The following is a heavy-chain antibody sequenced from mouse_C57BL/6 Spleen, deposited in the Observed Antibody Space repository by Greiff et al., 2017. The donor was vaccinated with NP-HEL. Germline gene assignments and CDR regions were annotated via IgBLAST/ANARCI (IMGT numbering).Heavy chain of an antibody. CDR3: ARSYQGYFDV. V-gene: IGHV5-15*04. CDR2: ISNLAYSI. CDR1: GFTFSDYG. D-gene: IGHD6-5*01. J-gene: IGHJ1*03. Sequence: EVKLEESGGGLVQPGGSLKLSCAASGFTFSDYGMAWVRQAPRKGPEWVAFISNLAYSIYYADTVTGRFTISRENAKNTLYLEMSSLRSEDTAMYYCARSYQGYFDVWGTGTTVTVSS.